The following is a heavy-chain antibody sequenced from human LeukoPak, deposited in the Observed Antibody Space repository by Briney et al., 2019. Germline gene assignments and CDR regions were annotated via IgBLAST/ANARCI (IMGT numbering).Heavy chain of an antibody. Sequence: GGSLRLSCAASGFTVSSNYMSWVRQAPGKGLEWVSVIYSGGSTYYADSVKSRFTISRDNSKNTLYLQMNSLRAEDTAVYYCARVESWAFDYWGQGTLVTVSS. CDR2: IYSGGST. D-gene: IGHD6-13*01. V-gene: IGHV3-53*01. J-gene: IGHJ4*02. CDR3: ARVESWAFDY. CDR1: GFTVSSNY.